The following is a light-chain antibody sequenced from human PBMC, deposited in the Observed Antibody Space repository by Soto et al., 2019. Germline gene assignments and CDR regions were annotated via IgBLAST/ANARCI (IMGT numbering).Light chain of an antibody. CDR3: QQYTSYSPT. CDR1: QTISGW. J-gene: IGKJ1*01. CDR2: EAS. Sequence: DIQMTQSPSTLSASVGDRVTITCRASQTISGWLAWYQQKPGKAPKLLIFEASILESGVPSRFSGSRSGTEFTLTLDSLQPDDFATYDCQQYTSYSPTFGQGTKVEI. V-gene: IGKV1-5*03.